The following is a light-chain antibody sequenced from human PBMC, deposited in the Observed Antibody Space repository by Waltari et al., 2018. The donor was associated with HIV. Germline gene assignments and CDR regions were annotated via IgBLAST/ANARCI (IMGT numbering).Light chain of an antibody. CDR1: ESVHSN. CDR3: QQYYTTPRT. Sequence: EILMTQSPATLSVSPGGGATLSCRASESVHSNLAWFQHKPGQAPRLLIYAASTRATGVPDRFSASGSGTDFTLSISGLQAEDVAVYYCQQYYTTPRTFGQGTKVEIK. J-gene: IGKJ1*01. V-gene: IGKV3-15*01. CDR2: AAS.